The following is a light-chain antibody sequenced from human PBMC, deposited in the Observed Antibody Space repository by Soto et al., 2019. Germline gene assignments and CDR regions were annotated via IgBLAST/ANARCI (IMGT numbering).Light chain of an antibody. Sequence: DIQITQSPSTLSASVGDRVTITCRASQSISSWLAWYQQKPGKAPKLLIYDASSLESGVPSRVSGSGSGTDFTLTISCLQSEEFATYYCQQYYSYPWTVGQGTKVDIK. CDR3: QQYYSYPWT. CDR1: QSISSW. CDR2: DAS. V-gene: IGKV1-5*01. J-gene: IGKJ1*01.